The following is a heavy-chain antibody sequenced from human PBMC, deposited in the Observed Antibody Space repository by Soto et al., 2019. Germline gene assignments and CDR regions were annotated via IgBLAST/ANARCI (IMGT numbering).Heavy chain of an antibody. CDR3: ARVRDDYVAY. V-gene: IGHV1-69*02. Sequence: QVQLVQSGAEVKKPGSSVKVSCKASGGTFSSYTISWVRQAPGQGLEWMGRIIPILGIANYAQKFQGRVTITADKSTSTDYMELSSLRSEDTAVYYCARVRDDYVAYWGQGTLVTVSS. CDR2: IIPILGIA. CDR1: GGTFSSYT. J-gene: IGHJ4*02.